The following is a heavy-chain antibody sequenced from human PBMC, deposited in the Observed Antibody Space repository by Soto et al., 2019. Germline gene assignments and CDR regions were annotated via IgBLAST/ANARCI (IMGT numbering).Heavy chain of an antibody. CDR1: GFPFTTYG. CDR2: ISYDGSNK. V-gene: IGHV3-30*03. J-gene: IGHJ4*02. D-gene: IGHD2-15*01. CDR3: VGGQYYLDY. Sequence: QVQLVESGGGVVQPGRSLRLSCAASGFPFTTYGMHWVREGPGKGLEWVAVISYDGSNKYYADSVKGRFTISRDNSKNTLYLQMYSLRPEDKALYYCVGGQYYLDYRGQGTLVTVSS.